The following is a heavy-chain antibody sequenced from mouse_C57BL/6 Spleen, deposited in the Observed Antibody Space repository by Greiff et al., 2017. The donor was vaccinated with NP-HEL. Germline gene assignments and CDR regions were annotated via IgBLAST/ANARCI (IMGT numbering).Heavy chain of an antibody. J-gene: IGHJ2*01. V-gene: IGHV7-3*01. Sequence: EVQVVESGGGLVQPGGSLSLSCAASGFTFTDYYMSWVRQPPGKALEWLGFIRNKANGYTTEYSASVKGRFTISRDNSQSILYLQMNALRAEDSATYYCARSYYGSSPYYFDYWGQGTTLTVSS. CDR3: ARSYYGSSPYYFDY. D-gene: IGHD1-1*01. CDR1: GFTFTDYY. CDR2: IRNKANGYTT.